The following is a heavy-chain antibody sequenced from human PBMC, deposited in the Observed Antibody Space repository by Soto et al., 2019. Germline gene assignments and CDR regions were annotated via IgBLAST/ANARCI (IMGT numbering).Heavy chain of an antibody. Sequence: QVQLVQSGAEVKKPGSSVKVSCEASGGRFTSYIFTCVRQAPGQGLEWMGRSIPIQGTADYALKFQDRVTMTADKSENTANMEMRSLRPDDTAVYYCAKSLGFVEHGYMDVWGKGTTVTVS. V-gene: IGHV1-69*08. D-gene: IGHD3-16*01. CDR2: SIPIQGTA. CDR3: AKSLGFVEHGYMDV. CDR1: GGRFTSYI. J-gene: IGHJ6*03.